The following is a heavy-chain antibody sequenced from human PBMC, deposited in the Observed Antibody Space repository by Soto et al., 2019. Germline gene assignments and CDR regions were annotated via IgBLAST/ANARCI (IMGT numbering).Heavy chain of an antibody. CDR2: IFHGGNT. Sequence: KTSETLSLTCAVSGFFISSGNYWGWIRKPPGKGLEWIGSIFHGGNTYYNPSLKSRVTISVDMSKNQFSLKLNSVTAADTAVYYCERERWYDAFDVWGQGTVVTVSS. V-gene: IGHV4-38-2*02. D-gene: IGHD2-15*01. J-gene: IGHJ3*01. CDR1: GFFISSGNY. CDR3: ERERWYDAFDV.